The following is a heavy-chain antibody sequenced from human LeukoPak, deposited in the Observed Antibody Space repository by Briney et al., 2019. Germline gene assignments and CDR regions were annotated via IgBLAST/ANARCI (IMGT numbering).Heavy chain of an antibody. CDR2: ISYDGSNK. CDR1: GFTFSSYG. D-gene: IGHD2-2*01. V-gene: IGHV3-30*18. Sequence: GGSLRLSCAASGFTFSSYGMHWVRQAPGKGLEWVAVISYDGSNKYYADSVKGRFTISRDNSKNTLYLQMNSLRAEDTAVYYCAKFPHCSSTSCYDFTNKDYWGQGTLVTVSS. J-gene: IGHJ4*02. CDR3: AKFPHCSSTSCYDFTNKDY.